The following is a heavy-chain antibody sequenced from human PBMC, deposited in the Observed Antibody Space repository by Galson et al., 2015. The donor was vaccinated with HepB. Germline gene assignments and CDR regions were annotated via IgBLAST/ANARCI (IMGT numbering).Heavy chain of an antibody. D-gene: IGHD3-16*01. CDR2: IKQDGSEK. V-gene: IGHV3-7*03. Sequence: SLRLSCAASGFTFSSYWMSWVRQAPGKGLEWVANIKQDGSEKYYVDSVKGRFTISRDNAKNSLYLQMNSLRAEDTAVYYCARSGELWRFATDFDYWGQGTLVTVSS. J-gene: IGHJ4*02. CDR3: ARSGELWRFATDFDY. CDR1: GFTFSSYW.